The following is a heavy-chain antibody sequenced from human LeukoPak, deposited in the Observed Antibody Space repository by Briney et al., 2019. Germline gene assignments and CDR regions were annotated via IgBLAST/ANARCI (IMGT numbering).Heavy chain of an antibody. D-gene: IGHD6-19*01. CDR1: GFTFSSYA. CDR3: AKGIYSSGWSYFDY. CDR2: MSGSGGST. V-gene: IGHV3-23*01. J-gene: IGHJ4*01. Sequence: GGSLRLSCAASGFTFSSYAMSWVRQAPGKGLEWVSSMSGSGGSTYYADSVKGRFTISRDDSKNTLYLQMNSLRAEDTAVYYCAKGIYSSGWSYFDYWGHGTLVTVSS.